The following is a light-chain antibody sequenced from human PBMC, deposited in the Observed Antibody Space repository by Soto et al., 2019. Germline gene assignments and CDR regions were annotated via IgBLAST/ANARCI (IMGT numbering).Light chain of an antibody. CDR3: HQYGTSPWT. Sequence: EVVLTQSPGTLSLSPGERATLSCRASETVTSDFLAWYQQKPGQAPRLLFYGASRRAAGMPDRFSGSGSGTDFTLIISRLEPEDFVVYYCHQYGTSPWTFGQGTKVEIK. CDR2: GAS. J-gene: IGKJ1*01. CDR1: ETVTSDF. V-gene: IGKV3-20*01.